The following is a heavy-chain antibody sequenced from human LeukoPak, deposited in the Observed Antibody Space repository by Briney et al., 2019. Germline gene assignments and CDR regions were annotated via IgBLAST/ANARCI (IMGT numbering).Heavy chain of an antibody. CDR1: GYTFTRYY. CDR3: ARVLSSSGWYDVDY. D-gene: IGHD6-19*01. CDR2: INPNSGGT. J-gene: IGHJ4*02. V-gene: IGHV1-2*02. Sequence: ASVKVSCKASGYTFTRYYMHWVRQAPGQGLEWMGWINPNSGGTNYAQKFQGRVTMTRDTSISTAYMELSRLRSDDTAVYYCARVLSSSGWYDVDYWGQGTLVTVSS.